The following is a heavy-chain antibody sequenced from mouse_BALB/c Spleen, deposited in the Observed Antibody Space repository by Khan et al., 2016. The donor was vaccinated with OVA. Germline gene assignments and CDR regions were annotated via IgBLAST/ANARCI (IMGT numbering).Heavy chain of an antibody. D-gene: IGHD1-2*01. CDR1: GYSFTSYW. CDR2: IHPSDSET. J-gene: IGHJ1*01. CDR3: ARGNTASYWYFDV. V-gene: IGHV1-61*01. Sequence: QVQLQQPGAELVRPGASVKLSCKASGYSFTSYWMNWVKQRPGQGLEWIGIIHPSDSETRLNQKFTDKATLTVDKSSSTAYMQLSSPTSEDSVVYYCARGNTASYWYFDVWGAGTTVTVSS.